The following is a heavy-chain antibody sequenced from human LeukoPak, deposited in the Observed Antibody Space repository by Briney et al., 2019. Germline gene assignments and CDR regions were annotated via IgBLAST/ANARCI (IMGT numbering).Heavy chain of an antibody. V-gene: IGHV5-51*01. CDR1: GYSFTNYW. CDR2: IFPGDSDT. Sequence: GESLKISCQVSGYSFTNYWIGWVRQKPGKGLEWMGIIFPGDSDTKYSPAFQGQVSLSADQSNTSAYLQWDSLKASDSAMYYCVRHQRGSYHFDYWGQGTLVTVSA. D-gene: IGHD1-26*01. CDR3: VRHQRGSYHFDY. J-gene: IGHJ4*02.